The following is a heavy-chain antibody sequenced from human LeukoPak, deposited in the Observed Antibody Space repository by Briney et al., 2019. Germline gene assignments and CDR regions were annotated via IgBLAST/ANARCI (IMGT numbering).Heavy chain of an antibody. Sequence: PSETLSLTCTVSGGSISSGSYYWSWIRQPAGEGLEWIGRIYTSGSANYNPSLKGRVTISVDKTKNQFSLKLSSVTAADTAVYYCARQVSSGYYYYWGQGTLVTVSS. CDR1: GGSISSGSYY. J-gene: IGHJ4*02. D-gene: IGHD3-22*01. CDR3: ARQVSSGYYYY. CDR2: IYTSGSA. V-gene: IGHV4-61*02.